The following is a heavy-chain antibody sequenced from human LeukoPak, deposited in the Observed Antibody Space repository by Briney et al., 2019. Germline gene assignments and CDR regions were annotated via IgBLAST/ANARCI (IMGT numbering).Heavy chain of an antibody. J-gene: IGHJ6*04. D-gene: IGHD3-10*02. CDR2: ISSSSSYI. CDR3: AELGITMIGGV. CDR1: GFTFSSYT. V-gene: IGHV3-21*01. Sequence: PGGSLRLSCAASGFTFSSYTMNWVRQAPGKGLEWVSFISSSSSYIYYADSLKGRFTISRDSAKNSLYLQMNSLRAEDTAVYYCAELGITMIGGVWGKGTTVTISS.